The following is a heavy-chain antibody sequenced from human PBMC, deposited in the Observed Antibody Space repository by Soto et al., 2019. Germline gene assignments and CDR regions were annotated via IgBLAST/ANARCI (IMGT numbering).Heavy chain of an antibody. D-gene: IGHD3-3*01. CDR3: ARGSRPRDFWSGYYTWYYYGMDV. V-gene: IGHV1-69*13. CDR2: IIPIFGTA. CDR1: GYTFTSYY. J-gene: IGHJ6*02. Sequence: SVKVSCKASGYTFTSYYMHWVRQAPGQGLEWMGGIIPIFGTANYAQKFQGRVTITADESTSTAYMELSSLRSEDTAVYYCARGSRPRDFWSGYYTWYYYGMDVWGQGTTVTVSS.